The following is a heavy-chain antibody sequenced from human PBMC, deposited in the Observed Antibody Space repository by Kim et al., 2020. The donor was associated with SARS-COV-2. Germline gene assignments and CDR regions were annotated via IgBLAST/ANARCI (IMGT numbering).Heavy chain of an antibody. Sequence: GGSLRLSCAASGFTFSSYAMHWVRQAPGKGLEWVAVISYDGSNKYYADSVKGRFTISRDNSKNTLYLQMNSLRAEDTAVYYCARSGSGSYLYYFDYCGPGTLVTVSS. CDR1: GFTFSSYA. CDR2: ISYDGSNK. CDR3: ARSGSGSYLYYFDY. J-gene: IGHJ4*02. V-gene: IGHV3-30*04. D-gene: IGHD3-10*01.